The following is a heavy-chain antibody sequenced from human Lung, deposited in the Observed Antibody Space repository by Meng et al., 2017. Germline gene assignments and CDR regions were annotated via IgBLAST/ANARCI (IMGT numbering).Heavy chain of an antibody. CDR2: LGAHDGDR. CDR3: ARGTPGRSYSDF. V-gene: IGHV1-18*04. D-gene: IGHD3-10*01. J-gene: IGHJ4*02. CDR1: DYTFTGYG. Sequence: QVHPVHTGAEVKKPGASVKGSCKCSDYTFTGYGVRWVRQAPGQGLEWMAWLGAHDGDRSHAPRFQDRVTVTADRLTATSFMELRNLRYDDTAVYYCARGTPGRSYSDFWGQGTLVTVSS.